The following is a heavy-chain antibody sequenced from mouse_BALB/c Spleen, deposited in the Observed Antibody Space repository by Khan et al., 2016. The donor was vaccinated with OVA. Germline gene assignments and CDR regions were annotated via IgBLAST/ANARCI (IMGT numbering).Heavy chain of an antibody. J-gene: IGHJ2*01. V-gene: IGHV1S81*02. CDR2: TNPTNGRT. D-gene: IGHD1-1*01. CDR3: ARIKKIVATYFDY. Sequence: QVQLQQSGAELVKAGASVKMSCKASGYTFTSYWMHWVKQRLGQGLEWFAETNPTNGRTYYNEKFKSKATLTVAKSSSTAYMLLSGPTCEDSAVYYFARIKKIVATYFDYWGQGTTLTVSS. CDR1: GYTFTSYW.